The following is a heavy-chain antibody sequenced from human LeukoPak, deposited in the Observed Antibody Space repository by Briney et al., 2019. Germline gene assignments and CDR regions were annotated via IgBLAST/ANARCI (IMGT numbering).Heavy chain of an antibody. J-gene: IGHJ4*02. CDR2: INHSGST. V-gene: IGHV4-34*01. CDR1: GGSFSGYY. D-gene: IGHD3-22*01. CDR3: ARGSHYYDSSGYYFDY. Sequence: SETLSLTCAVYGGSFSGYYWSWMRQPPGKGLEWIGEINHSGSTNYNPSLKSRVTISVDTSKNQFSLKLSSVTAADTAVYYCARGSHYYDSSGYYFDYWGQGTLVTVFS.